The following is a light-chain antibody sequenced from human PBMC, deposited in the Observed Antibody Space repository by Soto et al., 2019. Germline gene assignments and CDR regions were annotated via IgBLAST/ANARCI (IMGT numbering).Light chain of an antibody. CDR3: QSYDSSLSGWV. Sequence: QSVLTQPPSVSGAPGQRVTISCTGSSSNIGAGYDVHWYQQLPGTAPKLLIYGNSNRPSGVPDRFSGSKSGTSASLAITGLQAEDEADDYCQSYDSSLSGWVFGGVTKVTVL. CDR2: GNS. J-gene: IGLJ3*02. CDR1: SSNIGAGYD. V-gene: IGLV1-40*01.